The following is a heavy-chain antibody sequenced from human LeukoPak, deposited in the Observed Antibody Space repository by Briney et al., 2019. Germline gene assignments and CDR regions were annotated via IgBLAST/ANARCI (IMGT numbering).Heavy chain of an antibody. V-gene: IGHV1-2*02. CDR1: GYTFSGYY. CDR3: ARAGEISSSPREFQH. J-gene: IGHJ1*01. Sequence: ASVKVSCKASGYTFSGYYMHWVRQAPGQGLEWMGWISPNSGDTNYAQQLQGRVTMTRDTSISTAYMELSRLRSDDTAVYYCARAGEISSSPREFQHWGQGTLVSVSS. CDR2: ISPNSGDT. D-gene: IGHD6-13*01.